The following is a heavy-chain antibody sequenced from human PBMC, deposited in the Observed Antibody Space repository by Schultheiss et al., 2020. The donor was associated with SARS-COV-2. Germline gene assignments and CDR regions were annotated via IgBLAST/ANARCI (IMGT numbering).Heavy chain of an antibody. V-gene: IGHV3-13*05. Sequence: GESLKISCAASGFTFSSYDMHWVRQATGKGLEWVSAIGTAGDPYYPGSVKGRFTISRDNAKNSVSLQMNSLRAEDTAVYYCAKVGSSSWAEKRWFDPWGQGTLVTVSS. J-gene: IGHJ5*02. D-gene: IGHD6-13*01. CDR3: AKVGSSSWAEKRWFDP. CDR2: IGTAGDP. CDR1: GFTFSSYD.